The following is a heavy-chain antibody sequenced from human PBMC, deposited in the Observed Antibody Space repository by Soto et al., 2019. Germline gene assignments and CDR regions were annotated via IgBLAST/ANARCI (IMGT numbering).Heavy chain of an antibody. D-gene: IGHD4-17*01. V-gene: IGHV1-18*01. CDR1: GYTFTTYG. J-gene: IGHJ4*02. Sequence: QIHLVQSGGEVKKPGASVKVSCKTSGYTFTTYGISWVRQAPGQGLEWMGWITPFNDNTNYAQNFQVRVTMTTDTSTNSAYLVLRSLTSVDTAVYYCASTDKGDYVPPLANWGQGTLVTVSS. CDR2: ITPFNDNT. CDR3: ASTDKGDYVPPLAN.